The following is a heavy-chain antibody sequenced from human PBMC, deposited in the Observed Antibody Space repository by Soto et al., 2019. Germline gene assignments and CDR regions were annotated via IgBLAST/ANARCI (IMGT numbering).Heavy chain of an antibody. V-gene: IGHV1-18*04. J-gene: IGHJ6*02. Sequence: SVQVSCKASGYTFTSYGISWVRQAPGQGLEWMGWISGKTGKTNYAQKFQGRVTISTDTSTSTAYMELRSLRSDDTAVYYCARVPRDIILVGMDGWGQGTKVTVSS. CDR3: ARVPRDIILVGMDG. CDR1: GYTFTSYG. D-gene: IGHD2-2*01. CDR2: ISGKTGKT.